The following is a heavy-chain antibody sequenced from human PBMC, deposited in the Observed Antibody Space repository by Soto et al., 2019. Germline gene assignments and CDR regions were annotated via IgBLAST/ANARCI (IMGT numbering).Heavy chain of an antibody. Sequence: GASVKVSCKASGYTFTGYYMHWVRQAPGQGLEWMGWINPNSGGTNYAQKFQGRVTMTRDTSISTAYMELSRLRSDDTAVYYCARGGSSSSWYSGRATGGMDVWGQGTTVTVSS. CDR1: GYTFTGYY. CDR3: ARGGSSSSWYSGRATGGMDV. D-gene: IGHD6-13*01. V-gene: IGHV1-2*02. J-gene: IGHJ6*02. CDR2: INPNSGGT.